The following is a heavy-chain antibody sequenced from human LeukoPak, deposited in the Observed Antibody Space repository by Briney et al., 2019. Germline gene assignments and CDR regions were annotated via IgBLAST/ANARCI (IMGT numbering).Heavy chain of an antibody. J-gene: IGHJ5*02. CDR1: KGAFTGYY. Sequence: SESLSLTCAVYKGAFTGYYWSCIRQSPGKGLECIGEINHTISTNYTPSPKSPVSILADASKNQFSLNFTSVTAADTAVYYCARGEDLPLMLYARRPSWFDPWGQGTLVTVPS. CDR3: ARGEDLPLMLYARRPSWFDP. CDR2: INHTIST. V-gene: IGHV4-34*01. D-gene: IGHD2-8*01.